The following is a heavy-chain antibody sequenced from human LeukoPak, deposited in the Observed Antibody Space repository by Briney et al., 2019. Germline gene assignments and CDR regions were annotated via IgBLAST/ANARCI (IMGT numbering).Heavy chain of an antibody. V-gene: IGHV1-2*06. CDR1: GYTFTGYY. D-gene: IGHD1-26*01. CDR2: INPNSGGT. CDR3: ARGSEWELLPPDY. J-gene: IGHJ4*02. Sequence: ASVKVSCKASGYTFTGYYMHWVRQAPGQGLEWMGRINPNSGGTNYAQKFQGRVTMTRDTSISTAYMELGRLRSDDTAVYYCARGSEWELLPPDYWGQGTLVTVSS.